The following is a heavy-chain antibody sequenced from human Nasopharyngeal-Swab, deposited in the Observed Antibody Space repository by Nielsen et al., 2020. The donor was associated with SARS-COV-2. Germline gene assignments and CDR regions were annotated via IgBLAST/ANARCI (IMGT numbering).Heavy chain of an antibody. J-gene: IGHJ6*02. CDR2: INHNGST. Sequence: RQAPGKGLEWIGEINHNGSTNYNPSLKSRVTISVDKSKNQFSLKLSSVTAADTAVYYCASLPYSSSWYDYYYGMDVWGQGTTVTVSS. V-gene: IGHV4-34*01. CDR3: ASLPYSSSWYDYYYGMDV. D-gene: IGHD6-13*01.